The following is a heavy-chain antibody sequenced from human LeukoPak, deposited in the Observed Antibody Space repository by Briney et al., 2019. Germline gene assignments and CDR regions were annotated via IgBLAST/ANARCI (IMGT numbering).Heavy chain of an antibody. CDR2: ISAYNGNA. D-gene: IGHD3-3*01. J-gene: IGHJ4*02. CDR1: GYTFTSYG. V-gene: IGHV1-18*01. CDR3: ARAESDFWSGYPLGDY. Sequence: ASVKVSCKASGYTFTSYGISWVRQAPGQGLEWMGWISAYNGNANYAQKLQGRVTMTTDTSTSTAYMELRSLRSDDTAVYYCARAESDFWSGYPLGDYWGQGTLVTVSS.